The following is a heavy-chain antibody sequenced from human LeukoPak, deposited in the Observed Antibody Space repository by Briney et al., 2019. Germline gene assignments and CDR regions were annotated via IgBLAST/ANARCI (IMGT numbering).Heavy chain of an antibody. V-gene: IGHV3-21*01. Sequence: GGSLRLSCAASGFTFSSYSMNWVRQAPGKGLEWVSSISSSSSYIYYADSVKGRFTISRDNAKNSLYLQMNSLRAEDTAVYYCARDSTPAPFGGYYFDYWGQGTLVTVSS. J-gene: IGHJ4*02. CDR2: ISSSSSYI. CDR1: GFTFSSYS. D-gene: IGHD3-16*01. CDR3: ARDSTPAPFGGYYFDY.